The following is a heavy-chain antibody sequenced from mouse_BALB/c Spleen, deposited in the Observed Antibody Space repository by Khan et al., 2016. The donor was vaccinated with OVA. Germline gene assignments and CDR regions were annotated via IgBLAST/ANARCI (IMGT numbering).Heavy chain of an antibody. CDR2: INTYTGEP. CDR3: ARRPYFSYVMVY. CDR1: GYTFTNYG. D-gene: IGHD2-10*01. J-gene: IGHJ4*01. Sequence: QIQLVQSGPELKKPGETVKISCKASGYTFTNYGLNWVKQAPGKGLKWMGWINTYTGEPTYADDFKGRFAFSLETSANNVYLQINNLKNEDTATYFCARRPYFSYVMVYWGQGTSVTVSS. V-gene: IGHV9-3-1*01.